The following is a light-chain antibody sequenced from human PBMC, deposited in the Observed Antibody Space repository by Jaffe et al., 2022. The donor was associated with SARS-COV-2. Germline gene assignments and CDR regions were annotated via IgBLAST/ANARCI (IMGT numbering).Light chain of an antibody. CDR2: SNN. J-gene: IGLJ2*01. CDR3: AAWDDSLNGVV. V-gene: IGLV1-44*01. Sequence: QSVLTQPPSASGTPGQRVSISCSGSSSNIGSNSVNWYQQLPGTAPKLLIYSNNQRPSGVPDRFSGSKSGTSASLAISGLQSEDEADYYCAAWDDSLNGVVIGGGTNLTVL. CDR1: SSNIGSNS.